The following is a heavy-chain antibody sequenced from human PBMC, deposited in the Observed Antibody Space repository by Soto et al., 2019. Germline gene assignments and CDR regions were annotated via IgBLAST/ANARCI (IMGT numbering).Heavy chain of an antibody. CDR3: ARGGYAVIAAAGSPGGYYYGMDV. Sequence: SETLSLTCAVYGGSFSGYYWSWIRQPPGKGLEWIGEINHSGSTNYNPSLKSRGTISVDTSKKQFSLKLSSVTAADTAVYYCARGGYAVIAAAGSPGGYYYGMDVWGQGTTVTVSS. V-gene: IGHV4-34*01. D-gene: IGHD6-13*01. CDR1: GGSFSGYY. J-gene: IGHJ6*02. CDR2: INHSGST.